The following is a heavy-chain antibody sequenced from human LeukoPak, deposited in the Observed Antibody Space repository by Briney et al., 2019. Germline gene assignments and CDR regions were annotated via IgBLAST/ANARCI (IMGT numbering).Heavy chain of an antibody. Sequence: SETLSLTCTVSGGSISSSSYCWGWIRQPPGKGLEWIGSIYYSGSTYYNPSLKSRVTISVDTSKNQFSLKLSSVTAADTAVYYCARGGSPYYYMDVWGKGTTVTVSS. CDR2: IYYSGST. CDR3: ARGGSPYYYMDV. V-gene: IGHV4-39*07. J-gene: IGHJ6*03. D-gene: IGHD3-16*01. CDR1: GGSISSSSYC.